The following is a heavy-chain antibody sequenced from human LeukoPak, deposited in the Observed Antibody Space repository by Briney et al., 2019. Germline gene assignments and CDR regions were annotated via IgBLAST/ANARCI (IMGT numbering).Heavy chain of an antibody. V-gene: IGHV3-21*04. D-gene: IGHD3-10*01. CDR2: ISSSSSYI. Sequence: PGGSLRLSCAASGFXFSSYRMNWVRQAPGKGLEWVSPISSSSSYIYYADSVKGRFTISGDNVKNSLYLQMNSLRTEDTALYYCAKETSGYFDYWGQGTLVTVSS. CDR1: GFXFSSYR. CDR3: AKETSGYFDY. J-gene: IGHJ4*02.